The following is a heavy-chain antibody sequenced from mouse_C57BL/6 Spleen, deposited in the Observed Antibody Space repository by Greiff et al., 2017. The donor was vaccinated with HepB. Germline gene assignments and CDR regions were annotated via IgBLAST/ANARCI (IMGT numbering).Heavy chain of an antibody. CDR3: ARSQTGTGFAY. CDR1: GFTFSSYA. CDR2: ISDGGSYT. Sequence: EVKLVESGGGLVKPGGSLKLSCAASGFTFSSYAMSWVRQTPEKRLEWVATISDGGSYTYYPDNVKGRFTISRDNAKNNLYLQMSHLKSEDTAMYYCARSQTGTGFAYWGQGTLVTVSA. V-gene: IGHV5-4*03. D-gene: IGHD4-1*01. J-gene: IGHJ3*01.